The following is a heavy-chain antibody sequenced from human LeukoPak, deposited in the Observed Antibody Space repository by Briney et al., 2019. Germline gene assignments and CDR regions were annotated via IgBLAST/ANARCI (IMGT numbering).Heavy chain of an antibody. CDR3: ARAGYCSGGSCGPNEYFQH. D-gene: IGHD2-15*01. J-gene: IGHJ1*01. Sequence: SGTLPLTCTVSGGSITSSNWWSWVRQPPGKGLEWIGEIFNSGSTNYNPSLKSRVTVSLDSSKNQFSLKLSSVTAADTAVYYCARAGYCSGGSCGPNEYFQHWGQGTLVTVSS. V-gene: IGHV4-4*02. CDR2: IFNSGST. CDR1: GGSITSSNW.